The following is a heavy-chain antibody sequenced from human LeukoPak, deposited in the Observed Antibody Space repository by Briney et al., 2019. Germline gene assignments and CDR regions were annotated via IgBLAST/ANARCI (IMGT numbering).Heavy chain of an antibody. Sequence: GASVKVSCKASGYTFTSYGITWVRQAPGQGLEWMGWISAYNGNTNYAQKLQGRVTMTTDTSTSTAYMELRSLRSDDTAVYYCARAGSGRYYYYMDVWGKGTTVTVSS. CDR1: GYTFTSYG. CDR3: ARAGSGRYYYYMDV. J-gene: IGHJ6*03. D-gene: IGHD3-10*01. V-gene: IGHV1-18*01. CDR2: ISAYNGNT.